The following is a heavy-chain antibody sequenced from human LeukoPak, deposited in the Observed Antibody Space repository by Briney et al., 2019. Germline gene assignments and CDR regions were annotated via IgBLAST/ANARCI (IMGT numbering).Heavy chain of an antibody. V-gene: IGHV3-21*01. CDR3: ARGLGGLLGSPRGGSYYGY. CDR1: GFTFSSHT. D-gene: IGHD1-26*01. J-gene: IGHJ4*02. Sequence: GGSLRLSCAASGFTFSSHTMAWVRQAPGKGLEWVSSISSSGSYIHYADSVKGRFTISRDNAKNSLYLQMNSLRAEDTAVYYCARGLGGLLGSPRGGSYYGYWGQGTLVTVSS. CDR2: ISSSGSYI.